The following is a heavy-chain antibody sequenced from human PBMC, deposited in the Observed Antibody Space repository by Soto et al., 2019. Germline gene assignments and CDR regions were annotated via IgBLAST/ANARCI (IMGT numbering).Heavy chain of an antibody. Sequence: AASVKVSCKASGYTFTSYGISWVRQAPGQGLEWMGWISAYNGNTNYAQKLQGRVTMTTDTSTSTAYMELRNLRSDDTAVYYCARDYLPYSSAGRVLSYWGQGTLVTVSS. V-gene: IGHV1-18*01. CDR1: GYTFTSYG. CDR2: ISAYNGNT. CDR3: ARDYLPYSSAGRVLSY. J-gene: IGHJ4*02. D-gene: IGHD6-19*01.